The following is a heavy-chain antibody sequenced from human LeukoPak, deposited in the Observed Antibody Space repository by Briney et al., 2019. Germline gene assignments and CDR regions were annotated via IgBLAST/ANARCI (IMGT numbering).Heavy chain of an antibody. CDR1: GGSVSSGGYS. CDR3: ARGWGFDY. V-gene: IGHV4-30-2*01. J-gene: IGHJ4*02. Sequence: SQTLSLTCAVSGGSVSSGGYSWSWIRQPPGKGLEWIGYIYHSGSTYYNPSLKSRVTISVDRSKNQFSLNLSSVTAADTAVYYCARGWGFDYWGQGTLVTVSS. CDR2: IYHSGST. D-gene: IGHD7-27*01.